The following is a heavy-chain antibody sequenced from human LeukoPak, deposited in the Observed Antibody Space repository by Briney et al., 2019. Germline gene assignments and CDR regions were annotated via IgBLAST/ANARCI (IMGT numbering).Heavy chain of an antibody. Sequence: ASVKVSCKASGGTFSSYAISWVRQAPGQGLEWMGGIIPIFGTANYAQKFQGRVTITTDESTSTAYMELSSLRSEDTAVYYCARGQPGIAAAGTADWFDPWGQGTLVTVSS. V-gene: IGHV1-69*05. CDR1: GGTFSSYA. D-gene: IGHD6-13*01. CDR3: ARGQPGIAAAGTADWFDP. J-gene: IGHJ5*02. CDR2: IIPIFGTA.